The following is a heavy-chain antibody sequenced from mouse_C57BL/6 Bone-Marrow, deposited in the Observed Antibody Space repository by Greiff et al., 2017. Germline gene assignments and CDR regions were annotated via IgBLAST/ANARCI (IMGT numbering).Heavy chain of an antibody. V-gene: IGHV14-4*01. J-gene: IGHJ2*01. CDR2: IDPENGDT. CDR3: TTQVDYFDY. D-gene: IGHD1-1*01. CDR1: GFNIKDDY. Sequence: EVKLQQSGAELVRPGASVKLSCTASGFNIKDDYMHWVKQRPEQGLEWIGWIDPENGDTEYASKFQGKATITADTSSHTAYLQLSSLTSEDTAVYYCTTQVDYFDYWGQGTTLTVSS.